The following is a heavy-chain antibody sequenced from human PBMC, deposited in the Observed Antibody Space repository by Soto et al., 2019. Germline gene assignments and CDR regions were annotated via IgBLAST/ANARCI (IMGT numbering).Heavy chain of an antibody. Sequence: ASVKVSCKTSGYIFTDHLIHWVRQSPGQGLQWVGWVHPDSGGTNVAQAFQDRVTMIADTSITTAYMDLARLRPDDTAIFYCARGAQGFFPVSGIYFYFDHWGQGTPVTVS. J-gene: IGHJ4*02. V-gene: IGHV1-2*02. CDR1: GYIFTDHL. D-gene: IGHD3-22*01. CDR2: VHPDSGGT. CDR3: ARGAQGFFPVSGIYFYFDH.